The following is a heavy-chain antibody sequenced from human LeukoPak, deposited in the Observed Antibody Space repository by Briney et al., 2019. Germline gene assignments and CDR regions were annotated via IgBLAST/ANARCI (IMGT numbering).Heavy chain of an antibody. Sequence: ASVKVSCKSSGYTFTSYAMNWVRQAPGQGLEWMGWISTNTGNPTYAQGFTGRFVFSLDTSVSTAYLQISSLKADDTAVYYCARDLGNWNRFPSYDYWGQGTLVTVSS. CDR1: GYTFTSYA. V-gene: IGHV7-4-1*02. D-gene: IGHD1-1*01. CDR3: ARDLGNWNRFPSYDY. CDR2: ISTNTGNP. J-gene: IGHJ4*02.